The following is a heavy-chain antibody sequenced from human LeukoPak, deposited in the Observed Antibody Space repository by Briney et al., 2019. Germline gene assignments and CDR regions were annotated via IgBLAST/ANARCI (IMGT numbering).Heavy chain of an antibody. D-gene: IGHD6-13*01. Sequence: SETLSLTCTVSGGSISSTSYNWGWIRQPPGKGLEWIGYIYYSGSTNYNPSLKSRVTISVDTSKNQFSLKLSSVTAADTAVDYCARYIAAAGYFDYWGQGTLVTVSS. J-gene: IGHJ4*02. CDR1: GGSISSTSYN. CDR2: IYYSGST. V-gene: IGHV4-61*05. CDR3: ARYIAAAGYFDY.